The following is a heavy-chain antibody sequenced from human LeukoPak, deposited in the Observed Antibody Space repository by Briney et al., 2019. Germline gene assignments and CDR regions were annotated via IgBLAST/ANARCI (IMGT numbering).Heavy chain of an antibody. CDR3: TRHEGTSSTRFDY. CDR2: IRTKSNSYAT. J-gene: IGHJ4*02. D-gene: IGHD2-2*01. V-gene: IGHV3-73*01. CDR1: GFTFSGSA. Sequence: GGSLRLSCAASGFTFSGSAMHWVRQASGKGLEWVGRIRTKSNSYATAYAASVKGRFTISRDDSKNTAYLQMDSLKTEDTAVCYCTRHEGTSSTRFDYWGQGTLVTVSS.